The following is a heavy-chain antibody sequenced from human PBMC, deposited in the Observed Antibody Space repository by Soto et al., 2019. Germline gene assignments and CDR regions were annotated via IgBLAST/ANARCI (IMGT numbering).Heavy chain of an antibody. CDR1: GFTFSSYS. Sequence: GGSLRLSCAASGFTFSSYSMNWVRQAPGKGLEWVSYISSSSSTIYYADSVKGRFTISRDNAKNSLYLQMNSMRAEETAVYYCASTKRNYDILTGYRNYYMDVWGKGTTVTVSS. CDR2: ISSSSSTI. J-gene: IGHJ6*03. D-gene: IGHD3-9*01. V-gene: IGHV3-48*01. CDR3: ASTKRNYDILTGYRNYYMDV.